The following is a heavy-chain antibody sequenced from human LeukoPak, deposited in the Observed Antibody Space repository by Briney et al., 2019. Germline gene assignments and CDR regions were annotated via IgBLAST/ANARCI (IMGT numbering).Heavy chain of an antibody. J-gene: IGHJ4*02. D-gene: IGHD4-11*01. CDR2: IYPGDSDT. CDR3: ARRSDHSFDY. V-gene: IGHV5-51*01. CDR1: GYTFTSYW. Sequence: GKSLKISCKASGYTFTSYWIGWVRQMPGKGLEWMGIIYPGDSDTRYTPSFQGQVTISADKSISTAYLQWSSLKASDTAMYYCARRSDHSFDYWGQGTLVTVSS.